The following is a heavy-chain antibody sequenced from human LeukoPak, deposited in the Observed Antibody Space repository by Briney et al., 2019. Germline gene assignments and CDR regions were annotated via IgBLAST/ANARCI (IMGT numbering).Heavy chain of an antibody. CDR2: INRGGRTT. V-gene: IGHV3-74*01. J-gene: IGHJ3*02. D-gene: IGHD3-22*01. CDR3: VRDRPSNYYDSSVDAFDI. Sequence: GGSLRLSCAASGFTLSNYWMHWVRQAPGKGLVWVSRINRGGRTTGYAGSVKGRFTISRDNAKKMLYLQMNSLRAEDTAVYYCVRDRPSNYYDSSVDAFDIWGRGTMVTVSS. CDR1: GFTLSNYW.